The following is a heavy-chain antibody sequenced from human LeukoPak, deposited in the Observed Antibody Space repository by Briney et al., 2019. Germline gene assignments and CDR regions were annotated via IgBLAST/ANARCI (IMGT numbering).Heavy chain of an antibody. CDR1: GYTFTSYG. D-gene: IGHD1-26*01. Sequence: GASVKVSCKASGYTFTSYGISWVRQAPGQGLEWMGWISAYNGNTNYAQKLQGRVTMTTDTSTSTAYMELRSLGSDDTAVYYCAREVGATRPNYYYYYMDVWGKGTTVTVSS. CDR3: AREVGATRPNYYYYYMDV. V-gene: IGHV1-18*01. J-gene: IGHJ6*03. CDR2: ISAYNGNT.